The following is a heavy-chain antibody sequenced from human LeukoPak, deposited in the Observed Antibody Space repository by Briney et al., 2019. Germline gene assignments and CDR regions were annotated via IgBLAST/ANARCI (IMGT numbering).Heavy chain of an antibody. CDR1: GGTFSSYA. CDR3: ARGVMAEGYFDY. D-gene: IGHD5-24*01. Sequence: SVKVSCKASGGTFSSYAISWVRQAPGQGLEWMGGIIPIFGTANYAQKFQGRVTITTDGSTSTAYMELSSLRSEDAAVYYCARGVMAEGYFDYWGQGTLVTVSS. CDR2: IIPIFGTA. V-gene: IGHV1-69*05. J-gene: IGHJ4*02.